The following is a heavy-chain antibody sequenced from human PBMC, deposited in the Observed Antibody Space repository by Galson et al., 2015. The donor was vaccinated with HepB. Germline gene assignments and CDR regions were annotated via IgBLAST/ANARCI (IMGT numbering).Heavy chain of an antibody. CDR1: GFTFSSYS. CDR2: IGSSSSYI. J-gene: IGHJ5*02. V-gene: IGHV3-21*01. CDR3: ARDGGSSSSWFDP. Sequence: SLRLSCAASGFTFSSYSMNWVRQAPGKGLEWVSSIGSSSSYISYADSVKRRFTISRDNAQNSLYLQMNSRRAEATAVYYCARDGGSSSSWFDPWGQGTLVTVSS. D-gene: IGHD6-13*01.